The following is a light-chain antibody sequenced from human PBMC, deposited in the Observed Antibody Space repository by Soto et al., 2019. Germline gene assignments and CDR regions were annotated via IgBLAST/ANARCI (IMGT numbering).Light chain of an antibody. Sequence: IVLAQSPATLSLSPGDRATLSCRAGQSVSSYLAWYQQKPGQAPRLLIYDASTRATGIPARFSGSGSGTEFTLTISSLQSEDFAVYYCQQYNNWPRTFGQGTKVDIK. CDR3: QQYNNWPRT. J-gene: IGKJ1*01. V-gene: IGKV3-15*01. CDR2: DAS. CDR1: QSVSSY.